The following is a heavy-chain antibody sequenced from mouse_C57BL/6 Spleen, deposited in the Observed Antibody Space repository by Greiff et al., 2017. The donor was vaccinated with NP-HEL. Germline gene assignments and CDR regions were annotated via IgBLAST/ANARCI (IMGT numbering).Heavy chain of an antibody. D-gene: IGHD1-1*01. CDR2: ILPGSGST. CDR1: GYTFTGYW. Sequence: VQLQQSGAELMKPGASVKLSCKATGYTFTGYWIEWVKQRPGHGLEWIGEILPGSGSTNYNEKFKGKATFTADTSSNTAYMQLSSLTTEDSAIYYCARSIYYYGSSYRGCAMDDWGQGTSVTVSS. J-gene: IGHJ4*01. V-gene: IGHV1-9*01. CDR3: ARSIYYYGSSYRGCAMDD.